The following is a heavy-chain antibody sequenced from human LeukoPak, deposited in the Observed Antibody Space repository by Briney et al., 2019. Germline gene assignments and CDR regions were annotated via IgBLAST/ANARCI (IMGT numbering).Heavy chain of an antibody. CDR2: IYYSGST. CDR1: GGSISSSSYY. J-gene: IGHJ4*02. CDR3: ARGLITWFGELLPSLDY. D-gene: IGHD3-10*01. V-gene: IGHV4-61*01. Sequence: PSETLSLTCTVSGGSISSSSYYWSWIRQPPGKGLEWIGYIYYSGSTNYNPSLKSRVTISVDTSKNQFSLKLSSVTAADTAVYYCARGLITWFGELLPSLDYWGQGTLVTVSS.